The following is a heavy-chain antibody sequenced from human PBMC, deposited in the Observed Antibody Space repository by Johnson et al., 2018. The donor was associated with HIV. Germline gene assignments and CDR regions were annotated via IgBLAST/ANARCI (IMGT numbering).Heavy chain of an antibody. V-gene: IGHV3-66*03. CDR3: ARASDAFDI. J-gene: IGHJ3*02. CDR1: GFSVSNNY. Sequence: VTLVESGGGLIQPGGSLRLSCAVSGFSVSNNYMSWVSQAPGKGLEWVSVMYSGGRTYYADSVKGRFTIFRDNSKNTLYLQMNSLRAEDTAVYYCARASDAFDIWGQGTMVTVSS. CDR2: MYSGGRT.